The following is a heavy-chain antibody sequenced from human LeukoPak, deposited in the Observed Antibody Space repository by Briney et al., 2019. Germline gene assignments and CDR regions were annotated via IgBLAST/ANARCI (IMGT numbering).Heavy chain of an antibody. Sequence: PGGSLRLSCAASGFTFGSYEMNWVRQAPGKGLEWVSYISSSGSTIHYADSAKGRFTISRDNARNSLYLQMNSLRAEDTAVYYCAREKVNWFDPWGQGTLVTVSS. V-gene: IGHV3-48*03. J-gene: IGHJ5*02. CDR3: AREKVNWFDP. CDR2: ISSSGSTI. CDR1: GFTFGSYE.